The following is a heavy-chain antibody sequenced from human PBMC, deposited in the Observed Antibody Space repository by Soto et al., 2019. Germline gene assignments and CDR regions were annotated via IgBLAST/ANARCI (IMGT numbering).Heavy chain of an antibody. CDR2: IYYSGST. J-gene: IGHJ3*02. V-gene: IGHV4-59*01. D-gene: IGHD4-17*01. CDR3: VRDHYGEDQGQTGDAFDI. CDR1: GDSISSYS. Sequence: QVQLQESGPGLVKPSETLSLTCTVSGDSISSYSWSWIRQPPGKGLEWIGYIYYSGSTNYNPSLNPRVTISVDTSKHQWSLKLGSVTEADTAVYHCVRDHYGEDQGQTGDAFDIWGQGTMVIVSS.